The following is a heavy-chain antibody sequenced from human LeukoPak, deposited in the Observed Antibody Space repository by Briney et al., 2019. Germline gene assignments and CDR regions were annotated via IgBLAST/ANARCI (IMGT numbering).Heavy chain of an antibody. CDR2: ISSSSLYI. CDR1: GFTFSDYS. Sequence: GGSLRLSCAASGFTFSDYSISWVRQAAGKGREWVASISSSSLYIYYADPVKGRFTISRDNAKNSLYLQMNSLRAEDTAVYYCATYSSLNRREFQYWGQGTLLTVSS. J-gene: IGHJ1*01. V-gene: IGHV3-21*01. D-gene: IGHD3-22*01. CDR3: ATYSSLNRREFQY.